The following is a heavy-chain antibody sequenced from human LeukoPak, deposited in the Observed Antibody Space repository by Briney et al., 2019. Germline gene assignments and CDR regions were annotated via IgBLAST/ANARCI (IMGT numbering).Heavy chain of an antibody. D-gene: IGHD6-19*01. Sequence: APVKVSCKASGYTFTSYGISWVRQAPGQGLEWMGWISAYNGNTNYAQKLQGRVTMTTDTSTSTTYMELRSLRSDDTAVYYCARDKGSGWYSDYWGQGTLVTVSS. J-gene: IGHJ4*02. V-gene: IGHV1-18*01. CDR2: ISAYNGNT. CDR1: GYTFTSYG. CDR3: ARDKGSGWYSDY.